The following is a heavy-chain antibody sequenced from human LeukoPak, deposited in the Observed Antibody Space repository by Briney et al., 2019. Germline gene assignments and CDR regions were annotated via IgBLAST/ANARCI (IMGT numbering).Heavy chain of an antibody. Sequence: SVKVSCKASGCTFTNYAVSWVRQAPGQGLEWMGEIIPIFGTANYAQKFQGRVTITADESTSTAYLDLSSLRSEDTAVYYCARDAHYGSGSSFDFWGQGTLVTVS. J-gene: IGHJ4*02. V-gene: IGHV1-69*01. CDR1: GCTFTNYA. CDR2: IIPIFGTA. D-gene: IGHD3-10*01. CDR3: ARDAHYGSGSSFDF.